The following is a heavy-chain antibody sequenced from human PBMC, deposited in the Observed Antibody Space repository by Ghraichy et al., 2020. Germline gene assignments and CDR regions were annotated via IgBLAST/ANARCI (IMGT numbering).Heavy chain of an antibody. CDR3: ARGPGGYDFWSGYYRTVNSVDY. V-gene: IGHV4-34*01. Sequence: SETLSLTCAVYGGSFSGYYWSWIRQPPGKGLEWIREINHSGSTNYNPSLKSRVTISVDTSKNQFSLKLSSVTAADTAVYYCARGPGGYDFWSGYYRTVNSVDYWGQGTLVTVSS. CDR2: INHSGST. J-gene: IGHJ4*02. CDR1: GGSFSGYY. D-gene: IGHD3-3*01.